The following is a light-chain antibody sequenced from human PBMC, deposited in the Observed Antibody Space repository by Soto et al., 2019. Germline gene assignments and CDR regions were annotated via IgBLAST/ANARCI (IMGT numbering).Light chain of an antibody. Sequence: IVMTQSPATLSVSPGERATLSCRASQSVSSNLAWYQQKPGQAPRLLIYGASSRATGIPDRFSGSGSGTDFTLTISRLEPEDFAVYYCQQYGGSPFTFGPGTKVDIK. V-gene: IGKV3-20*01. CDR1: QSVSSN. CDR2: GAS. CDR3: QQYGGSPFT. J-gene: IGKJ3*01.